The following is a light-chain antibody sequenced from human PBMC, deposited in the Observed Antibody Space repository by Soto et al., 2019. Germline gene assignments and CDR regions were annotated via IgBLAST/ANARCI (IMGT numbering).Light chain of an antibody. V-gene: IGKV1-5*03. Sequence: DIQMTQSPSTLSGSVGDRVTITCRASQTISSWLAWYQQKAGKAPKLLIHKASTLKSGVPSRFSGSGSGTEFTLTISSLQPDDFATYYCQHYNSDSEAFGQGTKVDIK. CDR2: KAS. J-gene: IGKJ1*01. CDR1: QTISSW. CDR3: QHYNSDSEA.